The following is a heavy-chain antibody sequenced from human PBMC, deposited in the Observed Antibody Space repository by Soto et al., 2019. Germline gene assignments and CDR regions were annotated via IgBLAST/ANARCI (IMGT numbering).Heavy chain of an antibody. CDR3: AKRGRGAVAFDY. CDR1: GFTFSSYA. J-gene: IGHJ4*02. Sequence: EVQLLESGGGLVQPGGSLRLSCVASGFTFSSYAMSWVRQAPGKGLEWVSTISGSGTGTYYAYSVTGRFTISRDNSKNTLYLQMNSLRAEDTAVYYCAKRGRGAVAFDYWGQGTLVTVSS. D-gene: IGHD6-19*01. CDR2: ISGSGTGT. V-gene: IGHV3-23*01.